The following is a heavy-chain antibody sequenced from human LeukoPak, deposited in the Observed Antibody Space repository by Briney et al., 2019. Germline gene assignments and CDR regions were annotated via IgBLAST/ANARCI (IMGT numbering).Heavy chain of an antibody. D-gene: IGHD6-6*01. V-gene: IGHV4-59*01. CDR1: GGSISSYY. Sequence: TSETLSLTCTVSGGSISSYYWSWIRQPPGKGLEWIGFIHYSGSTNYNPSLKSRVTISVDTSKNQISLKLSSVTAADTAVYYCARDREYSSSGLVWFDPWGHGILVTVSS. CDR2: IHYSGST. CDR3: ARDREYSSSGLVWFDP. J-gene: IGHJ5*02.